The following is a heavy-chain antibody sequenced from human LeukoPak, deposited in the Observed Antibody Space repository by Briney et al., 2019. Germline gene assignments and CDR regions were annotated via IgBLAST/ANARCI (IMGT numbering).Heavy chain of an antibody. CDR1: GGSISSYY. D-gene: IGHD5-18*01. Sequence: SETLSLTCTVSGGSISSYYWNWIRQPPGKGLEWIGYIYYSGSTNYNPSLKSRVTILVDTSKNQFSLRLSSVTAADTAVYYCARGLGGSYGAWYAFDFWGQGTMVTVSS. J-gene: IGHJ3*01. CDR3: ARGLGGSYGAWYAFDF. V-gene: IGHV4-59*08. CDR2: IYYSGST.